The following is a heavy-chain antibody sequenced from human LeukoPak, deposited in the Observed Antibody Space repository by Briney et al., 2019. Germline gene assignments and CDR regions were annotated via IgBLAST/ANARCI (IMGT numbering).Heavy chain of an antibody. CDR3: ARDYYYDSSVYDY. Sequence: ASVKVSCKASGYTFTGYYMHWVRQAPGQGLEWMGWINPNSGGTNYAQKFQGRVTMTRDTSISTAYMELSRLRSDDTAVYYCARDYYYDSSVYDYWGQGTLVTVSS. D-gene: IGHD3-22*01. CDR2: INPNSGGT. J-gene: IGHJ4*02. CDR1: GYTFTGYY. V-gene: IGHV1-2*02.